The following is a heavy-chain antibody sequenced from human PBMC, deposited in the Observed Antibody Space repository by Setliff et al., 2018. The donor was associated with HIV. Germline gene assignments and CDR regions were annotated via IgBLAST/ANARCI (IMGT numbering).Heavy chain of an antibody. CDR2: ISAYNGNT. CDR3: ARDYCSSTTCEDYFDY. V-gene: IGHV1-18*01. CDR1: GYTFTSYG. Sequence: ASVKVSCKSSGYTFTSYGISWVRQAPGQGLEWVGWISAYNGNTSYAQKLQGRVTMTTDTSTSTAYMELRSLRSDDTAVYYCARDYCSSTTCEDYFDYWGQGTLVTVSS. J-gene: IGHJ4*02. D-gene: IGHD2-2*01.